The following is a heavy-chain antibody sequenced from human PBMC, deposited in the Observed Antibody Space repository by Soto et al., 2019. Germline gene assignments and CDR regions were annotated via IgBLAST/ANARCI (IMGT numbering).Heavy chain of an antibody. J-gene: IGHJ6*02. V-gene: IGHV3-7*03. Sequence: PGGSLRLSCAASGFTFSSYWMSWVRQAPGKGQEWVANIKQDGSEKYYVDSVKGRFTISSDNAKNALYLEMNSLRAEDTAVYDCARGYCSITSCSRDYYYGMDGWGQGTTVTVSS. CDR1: GFTFSSYW. CDR2: IKQDGSEK. CDR3: ARGYCSITSCSRDYYYGMDG. D-gene: IGHD2-2*01.